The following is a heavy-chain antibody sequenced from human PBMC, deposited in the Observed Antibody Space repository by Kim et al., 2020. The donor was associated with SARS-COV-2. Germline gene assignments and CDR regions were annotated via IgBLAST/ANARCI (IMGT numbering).Heavy chain of an antibody. J-gene: IGHJ5*02. CDR1: GGSFSGYY. CDR3: ARGFRFSTYRKPEWFDP. Sequence: SETLSLTCAVYGGSFSGYYWSWIRQPPGKGLEWIGEINHSGSTNYNPSLKSRVTISVDTSKNQFSLKLSSVTAADTAVYYCARGFRFSTYRKPEWFDPWGQGTLVTVSS. CDR2: INHSGST. V-gene: IGHV4-34*01.